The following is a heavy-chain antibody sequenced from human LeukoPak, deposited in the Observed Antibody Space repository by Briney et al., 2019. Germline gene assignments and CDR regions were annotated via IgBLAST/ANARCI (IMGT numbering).Heavy chain of an antibody. J-gene: IGHJ4*02. CDR2: ISFDGSDK. CDR3: ARDLDSSGYYYAY. Sequence: GGSLRLSCAASGFTFSSFGMHWVRQAPGKGLEWVAVISFDGSDKYYAEAVKGRFTISRDNSENTVYLQMNSLRAEDTAVYYCARDLDSSGYYYAYWGQGSLVTVSS. D-gene: IGHD3-22*01. CDR1: GFTFSSFG. V-gene: IGHV3-30*04.